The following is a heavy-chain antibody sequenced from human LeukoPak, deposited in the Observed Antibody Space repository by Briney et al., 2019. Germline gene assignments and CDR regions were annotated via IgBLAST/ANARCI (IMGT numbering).Heavy chain of an antibody. D-gene: IGHD1-1*01. J-gene: IGHJ4*02. CDR1: GFTFSSYT. CDR2: ISSSSNYI. Sequence: PGGSLRLSCAASGFTFSSYTMNWVRQAPGKGLEWVSSISSSSNYIHYADSLKGRFTISRDNANNSLYLQMNSLRAEDTAVYYCARVGTRADWGQGTLVIVSS. V-gene: IGHV3-21*01. CDR3: ARVGTRAD.